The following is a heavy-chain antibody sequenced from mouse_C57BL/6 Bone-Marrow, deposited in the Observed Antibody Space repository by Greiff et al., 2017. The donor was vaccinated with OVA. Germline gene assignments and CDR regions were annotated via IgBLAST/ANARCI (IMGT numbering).Heavy chain of an antibody. CDR3: TRYDYDDAY. CDR1: GFNIKDDY. V-gene: IGHV14-4*01. Sequence: EVMLVESGAELVRPGASVKLSCTASGFNIKDDYMHWVQQRPEQGLEWIGWIDPENGDTEYASKFQGKATITADTSSNTAYLQLSSLTSEDTAVYYCTRYDYDDAYWGQGTLVTVSA. CDR2: IDPENGDT. D-gene: IGHD2-4*01. J-gene: IGHJ3*01.